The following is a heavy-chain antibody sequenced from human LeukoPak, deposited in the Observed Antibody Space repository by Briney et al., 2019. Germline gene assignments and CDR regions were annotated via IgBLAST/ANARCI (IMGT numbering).Heavy chain of an antibody. D-gene: IGHD3-22*01. CDR2: VNSDGSST. CDR1: GISFNNYW. CDR3: ATGLGHYYDY. Sequence: GESLKISCAASGISFNNYWMHWVRQAPGKGLVWVSRVNSDGSSTVYADSVKGRFTISRDNARTTVYLQISSLRPDDTATYYCATGLGHYYDYWGQGTLVIVSS. V-gene: IGHV3-74*01. J-gene: IGHJ4*02.